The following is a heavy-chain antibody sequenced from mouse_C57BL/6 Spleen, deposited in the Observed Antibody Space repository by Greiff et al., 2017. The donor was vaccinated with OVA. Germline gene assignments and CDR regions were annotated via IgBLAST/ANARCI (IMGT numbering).Heavy chain of an antibody. D-gene: IGHD2-3*01. CDR2: INPNYGTT. V-gene: IGHV1-39*01. CDR3: ARGGIYDGYYGWFAY. Sequence: VQLQQSGPELVKPGASVTISCKASGYSFTDYNMNWVKQSNGKSLEWIGVINPNYGTTSYNQKFKGKATLTVDPSSSTAYMQLNSLTSEDSAVYYCARGGIYDGYYGWFAYWGQGTLVTVSA. J-gene: IGHJ3*01. CDR1: GYSFTDYN.